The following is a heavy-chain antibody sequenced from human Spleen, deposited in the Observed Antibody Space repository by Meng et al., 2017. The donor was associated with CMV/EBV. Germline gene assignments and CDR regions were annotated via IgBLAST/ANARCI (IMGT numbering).Heavy chain of an antibody. CDR1: GGSISSSRYY. CDR3: ARGPVTRVAYYYGMDV. V-gene: IGHV4-39*07. J-gene: IGHJ6*02. Sequence: SETLSLTCTVSGGSISSSRYYWSWIRQPPGKGLEWIGEINHSGSTNYNPSLKSRVTISVDTSKNQCSLKLSSVTAADTAVYYCARGPVTRVAYYYGMDVWGQGTTVTVSS. D-gene: IGHD2-15*01. CDR2: INHSGST.